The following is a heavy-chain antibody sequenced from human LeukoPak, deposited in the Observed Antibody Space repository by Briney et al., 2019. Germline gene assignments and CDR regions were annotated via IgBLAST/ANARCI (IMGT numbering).Heavy chain of an antibody. CDR1: GSSIGRHY. CDR2: THFSGSS. D-gene: IGHD6-13*01. CDR3: ARAKAAGSYDF. V-gene: IGHV4-59*11. Sequence: SETLSLTCSVSGSSIGRHYWAWIRQPPGKGLEWIGYTHFSGSSNYNPSLKSRATTSLDRAKNQISLTLTSVTAADTAVYFCARAKAAGSYDFWGQGTLVTVSS. J-gene: IGHJ4*02.